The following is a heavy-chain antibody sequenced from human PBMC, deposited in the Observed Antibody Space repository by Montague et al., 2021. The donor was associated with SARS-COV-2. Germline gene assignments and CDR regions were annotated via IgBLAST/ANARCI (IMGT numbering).Heavy chain of an antibody. CDR3: ARGRRYSSTWYGALDP. D-gene: IGHD6-13*01. CDR2: SYYSGST. V-gene: IGHV4-31*03. Sequence: TLSLTCTVSGGSIRSGGNYWSWIRQHPVKCLEWIGYSYYSGSTYYNPPLKSRVSLSVDTSKNQFSLKLSSVTAADTAVYYCARGRRYSSTWYGALDPWGQGMQVTVSS. J-gene: IGHJ5*02. CDR1: GGSIRSGGNY.